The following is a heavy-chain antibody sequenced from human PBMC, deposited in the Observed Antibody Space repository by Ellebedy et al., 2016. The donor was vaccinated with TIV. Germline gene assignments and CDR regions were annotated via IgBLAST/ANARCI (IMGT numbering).Heavy chain of an antibody. CDR3: ARGRHSYGYEWLDT. D-gene: IGHD5-18*01. CDR1: GGSMRSGPYC. J-gene: IGHJ5*02. CDR2: INQSGRT. Sequence: LRLXXAVSGGSMRSGPYCWSWIRQPPGKGLEWVGYINQSGRTYYNPSLKSRVTISVDRSRNKFSLDLRSVTAAGTAVYYCARGRHSYGYEWLDTWGQGTLASVSS. V-gene: IGHV4-30-2*01.